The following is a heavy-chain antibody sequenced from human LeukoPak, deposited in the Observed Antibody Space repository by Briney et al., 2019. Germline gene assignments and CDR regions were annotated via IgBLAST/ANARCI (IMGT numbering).Heavy chain of an antibody. V-gene: IGHV3-48*01. CDR1: GFTFSSYS. Sequence: GGSLRLSCAASGFTFSSYSMNWVRQAPGKGLEWVSYISSSSSTIYYADSVKGRFTISRDNAKNSLYLQMNSLRAEDTAVYYCARDEYCGGDCYSYYYYYYMDVWGKGTTVTVSS. D-gene: IGHD2-21*02. CDR3: ARDEYCGGDCYSYYYYYYMDV. CDR2: ISSSSSTI. J-gene: IGHJ6*03.